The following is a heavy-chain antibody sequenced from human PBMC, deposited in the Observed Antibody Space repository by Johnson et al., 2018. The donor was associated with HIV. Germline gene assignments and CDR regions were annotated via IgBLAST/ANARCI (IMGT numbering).Heavy chain of an antibody. CDR1: GLSVSINY. CDR3: ARDPYYDFLTGPRDAFDI. J-gene: IGHJ3*02. Sequence: VQLVESGGGLIQPGGSLRLSCAVSGLSVSINYITWVRQAPGKGLEWVSVIYSGGSTYYADSVKGRFTISRDTSKNTLYLQMNSLRAEDTAVYYCARDPYYDFLTGPRDAFDIWGQGTMVTVSS. V-gene: IGHV3-53*01. CDR2: IYSGGST. D-gene: IGHD3-9*01.